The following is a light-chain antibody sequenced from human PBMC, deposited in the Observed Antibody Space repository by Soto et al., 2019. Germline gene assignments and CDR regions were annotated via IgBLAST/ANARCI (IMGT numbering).Light chain of an antibody. CDR3: SSYPSASTLLCL. CDR2: GVT. J-gene: IGLJ1*01. V-gene: IGLV2-14*01. CDR1: SSDVGGYNY. Sequence: QSALTQPASVSGSPGQSITISCTGTSSDVGGYNYVSWYQQHPGIAPKLLIYGVTNRPSGVSTRFSGSKSGNTASLTISGLQAQDEADYHCSSYPSASTLLCLFGPGTKLTVL.